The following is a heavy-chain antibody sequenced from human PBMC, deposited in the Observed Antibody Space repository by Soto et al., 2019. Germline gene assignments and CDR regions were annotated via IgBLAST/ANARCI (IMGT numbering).Heavy chain of an antibody. D-gene: IGHD3-3*01. V-gene: IGHV4-34*01. Sequence: SETLSLTCAVYGGSFSGYYWSWIRQPPGKGLEWIGEINHSGSTNYNPSLKSRVTISVDTSKNQFSLKLSSVTAADTAVYYCARAWYYDFWSGPRNWFDPWGQGSLVTVSS. CDR3: ARAWYYDFWSGPRNWFDP. J-gene: IGHJ5*02. CDR1: GGSFSGYY. CDR2: INHSGST.